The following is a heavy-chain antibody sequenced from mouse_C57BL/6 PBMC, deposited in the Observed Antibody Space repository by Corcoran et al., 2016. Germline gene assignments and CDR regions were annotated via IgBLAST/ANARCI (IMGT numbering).Heavy chain of an antibody. V-gene: IGHV3-6*01. CDR3: ASGYYGSSYWFAY. CDR1: GYSITSGYY. Sequence: DVQLQESGPGLVKPSQSLSLTCSVTGYSITSGYYWNWIRQFPGNKLEWMGYISYDGSNNYNPSLKNRISITRDTSKNQFFLKLNSVTTEDTATYYCASGYYGSSYWFAYWGQGTLVTVSA. CDR2: ISYDGSN. D-gene: IGHD1-1*01. J-gene: IGHJ3*01.